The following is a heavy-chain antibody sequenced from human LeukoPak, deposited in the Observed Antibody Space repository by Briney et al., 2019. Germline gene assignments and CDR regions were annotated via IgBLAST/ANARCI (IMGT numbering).Heavy chain of an antibody. V-gene: IGHV4-31*03. CDR3: ARDGSSRGNWFDP. Sequence: SQTLSLTCTVSGGSISSGGYYWSWIRQHPGKGLEWIGYIYYSGSTYYNPSLKSRVTISADTSKNQFSLKLSSVTAADTAVYYCARDGSSRGNWFDPWGQGTLVTVSS. J-gene: IGHJ5*02. CDR1: GGSISSGGYY. D-gene: IGHD6-6*01. CDR2: IYYSGST.